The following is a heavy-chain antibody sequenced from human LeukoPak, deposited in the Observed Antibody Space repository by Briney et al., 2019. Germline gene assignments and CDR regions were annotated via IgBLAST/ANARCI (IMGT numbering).Heavy chain of an antibody. D-gene: IGHD2-15*01. CDR2: ISHDGDTI. V-gene: IGHV3-11*01. Sequence: GGSLRLSCTVSGFTFWYYYMAWVRQAPGKGLEWVAYISHDGDTIYYGDSVEGRFTVSRYNTRNSLSLQMTSLGPEDTAIYFCASATPGTPAYWGHGTLVTVSS. CDR1: GFTFWYYY. J-gene: IGHJ4*01. CDR3: ASATPGTPAY.